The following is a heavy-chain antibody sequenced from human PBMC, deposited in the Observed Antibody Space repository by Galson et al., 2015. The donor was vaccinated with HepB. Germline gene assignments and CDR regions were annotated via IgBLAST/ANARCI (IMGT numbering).Heavy chain of an antibody. CDR1: GFTFSSYW. Sequence: SLRLSXXXSGFTFSSYWMSWVRQAPGKGLEWVANIKQDGSEKYYVDSVKGRFTISRDNAKNPLYLQMNSLRAEDTAVYYCARGNRYDFWSGYPEYYFDYWXXGTLVTVSS. J-gene: IGHJ4*02. V-gene: IGHV3-7*01. D-gene: IGHD3-3*01. CDR2: IKQDGSEK. CDR3: ARGNRYDFWSGYPEYYFDY.